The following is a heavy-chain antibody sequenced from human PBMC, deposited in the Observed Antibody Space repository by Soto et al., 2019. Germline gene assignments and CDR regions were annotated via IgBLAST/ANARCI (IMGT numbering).Heavy chain of an antibody. J-gene: IGHJ6*02. Sequence: SEKVSWKASGGTFSSYAISWVRQAPGQGLEWMGGIIPIFGTTNYAQKFQGRVTITADKSTSTAYMELSSLRSEDTAVYYCARDPGIDYYYYGMDVWGQGTTVTVSS. CDR3: ARDPGIDYYYYGMDV. D-gene: IGHD2-21*01. V-gene: IGHV1-69*06. CDR2: IIPIFGTT. CDR1: GGTFSSYA.